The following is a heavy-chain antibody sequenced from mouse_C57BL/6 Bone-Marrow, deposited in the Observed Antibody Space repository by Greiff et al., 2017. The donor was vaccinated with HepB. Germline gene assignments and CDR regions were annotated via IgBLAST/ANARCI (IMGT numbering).Heavy chain of an antibody. V-gene: IGHV1-81*01. J-gene: IGHJ2*01. CDR2: IYPRSGNT. CDR1: GYTFTSYG. D-gene: IGHD1-1*01. Sequence: QVQLQQSGAELARPGASVKLSCKASGYTFTSYGISWVKQRTGQGLEWIGEIYPRSGNTYYNEKFKGKATLTADKSSSTAYMELRSLTSEDSAVYFCARPYYYGSSYGYVDYWGQGTTLTVSS. CDR3: ARPYYYGSSYGYVDY.